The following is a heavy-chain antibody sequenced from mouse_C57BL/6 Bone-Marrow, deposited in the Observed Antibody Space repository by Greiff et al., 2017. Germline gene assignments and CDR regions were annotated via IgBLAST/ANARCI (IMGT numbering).Heavy chain of an antibody. CDR2: IYPGNSDT. CDR3: TRERSTTLVATEVYAMDY. CDR1: GYTFTSYW. V-gene: IGHV1-5*01. J-gene: IGHJ4*01. D-gene: IGHD1-1*01. Sequence: VQLQQSGTVLARPGASVKMSCKTSGYTFTSYWMHWVKQRPGQGLEWIGAIYPGNSDTSYNQTFKGKAKLTAVTSASTAYMELSSLTNEDYAVYYCTRERSTTLVATEVYAMDYWGQGTSVTVSS.